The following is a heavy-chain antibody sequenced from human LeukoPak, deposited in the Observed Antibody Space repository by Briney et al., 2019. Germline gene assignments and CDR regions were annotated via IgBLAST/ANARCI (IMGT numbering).Heavy chain of an antibody. V-gene: IGHV1-69*13. CDR1: GYTFTSYG. J-gene: IGHJ4*02. CDR2: IIPIFGTA. Sequence: GASVKVSCKASGYTFTSYGISWVRQAPGQGLEWMGGIIPIFGTANYAQKFQGRVTITADESTSTAYMELSSLRSEDTAVYYCASDLLPRYFDWLFIPYFDYWGQGTLVTVSS. CDR3: ASDLLPRYFDWLFIPYFDY. D-gene: IGHD3-9*01.